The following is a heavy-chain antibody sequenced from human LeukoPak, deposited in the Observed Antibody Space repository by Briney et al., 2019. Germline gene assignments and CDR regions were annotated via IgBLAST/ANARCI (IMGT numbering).Heavy chain of an antibody. CDR1: GYTFTSYG. D-gene: IGHD3-3*01. CDR2: ISAYNGNT. V-gene: IGHV1-18*01. CDR3: ARGGLYYDFWSGYLYY. Sequence: ASVKVSCKASGYTFTSYGISWVRQAPGQGLEWMGWISAYNGNTNYAQKLQGRVTMTTDTSTSTAYMELRSLRSDDAAVYYCARGGLYYDFWSGYLYYWGQGTLVTVSS. J-gene: IGHJ4*02.